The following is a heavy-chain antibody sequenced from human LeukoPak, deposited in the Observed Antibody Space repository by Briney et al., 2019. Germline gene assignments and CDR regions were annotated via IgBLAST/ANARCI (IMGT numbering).Heavy chain of an antibody. Sequence: GGSLRLSCAASGFTFDDYAMHWVRQTPGKGLEWVSGINWKSGSIGYADSVKGRFTISRDNSKNTLYLQMNSLRAEDTAVYYCARDSSGWYDYWGQGTLVTVSS. J-gene: IGHJ4*02. D-gene: IGHD6-19*01. CDR2: INWKSGSI. CDR1: GFTFDDYA. CDR3: ARDSSGWYDY. V-gene: IGHV3-9*01.